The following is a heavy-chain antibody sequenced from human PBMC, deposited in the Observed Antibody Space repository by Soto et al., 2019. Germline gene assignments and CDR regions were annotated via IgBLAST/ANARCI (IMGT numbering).Heavy chain of an antibody. D-gene: IGHD5-12*01. CDR1: GFTFSNYW. Sequence: EVQLVESGGGLVQPGGSLRLSCXASGFTFSNYWMSWVRQAPGKGLEWVANIKQDGTEKNYVDSVRGRFTISRDNAKNSLDLQMNSLTAEDTAVYYCASVAIWGQGTLVTVSS. V-gene: IGHV3-7*01. CDR2: IKQDGTEK. J-gene: IGHJ4*02. CDR3: ASVAI.